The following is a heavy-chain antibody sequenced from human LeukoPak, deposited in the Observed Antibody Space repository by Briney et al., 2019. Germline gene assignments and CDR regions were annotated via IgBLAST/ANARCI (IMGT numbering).Heavy chain of an antibody. V-gene: IGHV3-9*01. Sequence: PGRSLRLSCAASGFTFDDYAMPWVRQAPGKGLEWVSGISWNSGSIGYADSVKGRFTISRDNAKNSLYLQMNGLRAEDTALYYCAKGVYSSGWYWGQGTLVTVSS. J-gene: IGHJ4*02. D-gene: IGHD6-19*01. CDR3: AKGVYSSGWY. CDR1: GFTFDDYA. CDR2: ISWNSGSI.